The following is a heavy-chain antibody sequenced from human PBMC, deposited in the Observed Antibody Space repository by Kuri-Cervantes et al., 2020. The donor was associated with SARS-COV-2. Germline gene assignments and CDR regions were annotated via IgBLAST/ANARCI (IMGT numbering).Heavy chain of an antibody. CDR2: IYPGDSDT. D-gene: IGHD2-2*01. CDR3: ARQKYQLLYNWFDP. J-gene: IGHJ5*02. CDR1: GYSFTSYW. Sequence: GGSLRLSCKGSGYSFTSYWIGWVRQMPGKGLEWMGIIYPGDSDTRYSPSFQGPVTISANKSISTAYLQWSSLKASDTAMYYCARQKYQLLYNWFDPWGQGTLVTVSS. V-gene: IGHV5-51*01.